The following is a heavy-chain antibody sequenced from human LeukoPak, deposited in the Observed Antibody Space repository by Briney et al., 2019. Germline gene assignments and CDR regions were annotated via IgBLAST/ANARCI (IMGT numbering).Heavy chain of an antibody. D-gene: IGHD6-6*01. CDR3: PKDLRIGARSRNFDP. V-gene: IGHV3-23*01. CDR2: ISGSGGST. Sequence: PGGSLRLSCAASGFTFSSYAMSWVRQAPGKGLEGVSAISGSGGSTYYADSVKGRFTISGDNSKITLYLQMNTLTAEDTGVNYGPKDLRIGARSRNFDPWGQGTLVTVSS. CDR1: GFTFSSYA. J-gene: IGHJ5*02.